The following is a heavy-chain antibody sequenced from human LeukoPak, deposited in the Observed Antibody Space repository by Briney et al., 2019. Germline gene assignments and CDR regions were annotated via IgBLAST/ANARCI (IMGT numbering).Heavy chain of an antibody. J-gene: IGHJ6*03. V-gene: IGHV3-21*01. CDR2: ISSSSSYI. CDR1: EFTFSSYS. D-gene: IGHD3-3*01. CDR3: ARDGYYDFWSGSYYYMDV. Sequence: GGSLRLSCAASEFTFSSYSMNWVRQAPGKGLEWVSSISSSSSYIYYADSVKGRFTISRDNAKNSLYLQMNSLRAEDTAVYYCARDGYYDFWSGSYYYMDVWGKGTTVTVSS.